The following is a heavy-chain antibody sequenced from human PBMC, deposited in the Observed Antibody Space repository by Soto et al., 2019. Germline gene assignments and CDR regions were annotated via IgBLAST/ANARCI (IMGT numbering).Heavy chain of an antibody. J-gene: IGHJ5*02. D-gene: IGHD2-15*01. CDR1: GGSISSGGYY. Sequence: PSETLSLTCTVSGGSISSGGYYWSWIRQHPGKGLEWIGYIYYSGSTYYNPSLKSRVTISVDTSKNQFSLKLISVTAADTAVYYCASGRVVVVAATYWFDPWGQGTLVTVSS. CDR3: ASGRVVVVAATYWFDP. CDR2: IYYSGST. V-gene: IGHV4-31*03.